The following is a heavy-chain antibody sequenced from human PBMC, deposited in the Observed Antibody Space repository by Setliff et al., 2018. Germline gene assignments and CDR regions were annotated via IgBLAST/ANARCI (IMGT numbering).Heavy chain of an antibody. D-gene: IGHD1-26*01. Sequence: SETLSLTCTVSGGSISSYYWSWIRQPPGKGLEWIGYIYYSGSTNYNHALKSRVIIPVDTSKNQFSLKLSSVTAADTAVYYCARVGSYGGEYFHQWARAPWSPSPQ. CDR3: ARVGSYGGEYFHQ. J-gene: IGHJ1*01. V-gene: IGHV4-59*01. CDR2: IYYSGST. CDR1: GGSISSYY.